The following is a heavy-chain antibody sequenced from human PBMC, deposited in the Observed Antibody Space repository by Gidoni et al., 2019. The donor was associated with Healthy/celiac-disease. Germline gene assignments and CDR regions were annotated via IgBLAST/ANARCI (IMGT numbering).Heavy chain of an antibody. V-gene: IGHV3-20*04. CDR1: GFPLDDYA. D-gene: IGHD6-19*01. CDR2: INWNGGST. J-gene: IGHJ6*02. Sequence: EVQLVESGGGVVRPGGSRSLSCYAPGFPLDDYAMRCVRHAPGKGLGWVSGINWNGGSTGYADSVKGRFTISRDNAKNSLYLQMNSLRAEDTALYYWARPLSPTNIAVAGREEYYYYGMDVWGQGTTVTVSS. CDR3: ARPLSPTNIAVAGREEYYYYGMDV.